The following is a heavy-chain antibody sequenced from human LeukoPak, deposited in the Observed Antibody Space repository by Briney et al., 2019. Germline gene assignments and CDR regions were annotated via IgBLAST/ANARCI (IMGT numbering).Heavy chain of an antibody. Sequence: GGSLTLSCAASGFTFSSYSMNWVRQAPGKGLEWVSSISSSSSYIYYADSVKGRFTISRDNAKNSLYLQMNSLRAEDTAVYYCARDRGRTVTTVVGAFDIWGQGTMVTVSS. V-gene: IGHV3-21*01. CDR2: ISSSSSYI. CDR1: GFTFSSYS. D-gene: IGHD4-17*01. J-gene: IGHJ3*02. CDR3: ARDRGRTVTTVVGAFDI.